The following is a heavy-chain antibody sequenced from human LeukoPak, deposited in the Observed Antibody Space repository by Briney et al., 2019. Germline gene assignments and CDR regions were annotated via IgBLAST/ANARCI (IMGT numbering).Heavy chain of an antibody. CDR3: ARGVGDTGNNWFDP. Sequence: GGSLRLSCAASGFTFSSYSMNWVRQAPGKGPEWVSSISSSSSYIYYADSVKGRFTISRDNAKNSLYLQMNSLRAEDTAVYYCARGVGDTGNNWFDPWGQGTLVTVSS. CDR2: ISSSSSYI. V-gene: IGHV3-21*01. D-gene: IGHD2-21*02. CDR1: GFTFSSYS. J-gene: IGHJ5*02.